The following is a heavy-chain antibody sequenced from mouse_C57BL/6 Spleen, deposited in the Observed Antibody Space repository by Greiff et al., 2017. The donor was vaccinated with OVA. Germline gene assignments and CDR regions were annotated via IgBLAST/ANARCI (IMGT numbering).Heavy chain of an antibody. CDR1: GYTFTSYW. J-gene: IGHJ2*01. Sequence: QVQLKQPGAELVRPGSSVKLSCKASGYTFTSYWMHWVKQRPIQGLEWIGNIDPSDSETHYNQKFKDKATLTVDKSSSTAYMQLSSLTSEDSAVYYCAREEVITTVVGDYWGQGTTLTVSS. CDR3: AREEVITTVVGDY. D-gene: IGHD1-1*01. V-gene: IGHV1-52*01. CDR2: IDPSDSET.